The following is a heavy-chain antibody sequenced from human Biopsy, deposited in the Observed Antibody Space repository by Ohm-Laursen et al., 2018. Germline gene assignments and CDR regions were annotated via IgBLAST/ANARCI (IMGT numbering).Heavy chain of an antibody. CDR2: IYTGGST. CDR3: AREGRDY. Sequence: SLRLSCAASGFTVSSTYMSWVRQAPGKGLEWVSVIYTGGSTFYADSVKGRFTISRDKSKNTLYLQMNNLTAEDTAAYYCAREGRDYWGQGTLVTVSS. CDR1: GFTVSSTY. J-gene: IGHJ4*02. V-gene: IGHV3-53*01.